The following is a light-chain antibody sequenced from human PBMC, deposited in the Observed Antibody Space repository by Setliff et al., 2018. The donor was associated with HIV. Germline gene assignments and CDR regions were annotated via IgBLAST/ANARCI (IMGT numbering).Light chain of an antibody. CDR2: EVT. Sequence: QSALTQPASVSGSPGQSISISRTGTSSDVGGYNHVSWYQQEPDRAPKLMIYEVTNRPSGVSNRFSGSKSGNTASLTISGLQAEDEADYYCCSNTGSNTYVFGTGTKVTVL. V-gene: IGLV2-14*01. J-gene: IGLJ1*01. CDR3: CSNTGSNTYV. CDR1: SSDVGGYNH.